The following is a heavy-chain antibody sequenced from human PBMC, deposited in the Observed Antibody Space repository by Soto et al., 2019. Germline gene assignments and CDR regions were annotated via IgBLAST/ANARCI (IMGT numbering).Heavy chain of an antibody. CDR1: GYTFTSYD. V-gene: IGHV1-8*01. D-gene: IGHD6-13*01. J-gene: IGHJ4*02. Sequence: ASVKLSCKASGYTFTSYDINWVRQATGQGLEWMGWMNPNSGSTGYAQKFQGRVTMTRNTSISTAYMELSSLRSEDTAVYYCARFIAAAGLFYIDYWGQGTLVTVSS. CDR2: MNPNSGST. CDR3: ARFIAAAGLFYIDY.